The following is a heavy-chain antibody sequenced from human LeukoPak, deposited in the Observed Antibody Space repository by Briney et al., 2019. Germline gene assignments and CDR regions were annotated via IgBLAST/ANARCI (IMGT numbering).Heavy chain of an antibody. CDR1: GGYITTDGYY. CDR2: IYYSGTT. V-gene: IGHV4-31*03. CDR3: ARDRLVRGVINHDAFDI. D-gene: IGHD3-10*01. J-gene: IGHJ3*02. Sequence: SQTLSLTCTVSGGYITTDGYYWSWIRQHPAKGLEWIGYIYYSGTTYYNPSLKSRVTISADTSKTQFSLRLTPVTAADTAVYYCARDRLVRGVINHDAFDIWGPGTVVTVSS.